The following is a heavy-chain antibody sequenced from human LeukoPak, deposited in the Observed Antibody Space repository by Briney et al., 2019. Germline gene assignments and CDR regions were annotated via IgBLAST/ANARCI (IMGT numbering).Heavy chain of an antibody. CDR1: GFTFDDYA. D-gene: IGHD1-1*01. J-gene: IGHJ3*02. V-gene: IGHV3-9*01. Sequence: GGSLRLSCAASGFTFDDYAMHWVRQAPGKGLEWVSGISLNSGSIGYADSVKGRFTISRDNAKNSLYLQMNSLRAEDTALYYCARPTTDSGAFDIWGQGTMVTVSS. CDR3: ARPTTDSGAFDI. CDR2: ISLNSGSI.